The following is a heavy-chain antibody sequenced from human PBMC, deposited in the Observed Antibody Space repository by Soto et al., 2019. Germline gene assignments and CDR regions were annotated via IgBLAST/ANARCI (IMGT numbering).Heavy chain of an antibody. Sequence: QLQLQESGPGLVKPSETLSLTCTVSGGSISSSSYYWGWIRQPPGKGLEWIGRIYYSGSTYYNPSLKSRVTISVDTSKNQFSLKLSSVTAADTAVYYCARHSLSAAAGKIDYWGQGTLVTVSS. D-gene: IGHD6-13*01. CDR2: IYYSGST. CDR3: ARHSLSAAAGKIDY. V-gene: IGHV4-39*01. CDR1: GGSISSSSYY. J-gene: IGHJ4*02.